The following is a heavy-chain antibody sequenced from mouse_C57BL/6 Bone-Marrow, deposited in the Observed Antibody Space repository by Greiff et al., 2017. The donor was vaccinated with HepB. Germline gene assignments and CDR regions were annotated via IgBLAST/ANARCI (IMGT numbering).Heavy chain of an antibody. Sequence: VQLVESGAELARPGASVKLSCKASGYTFTSYGISWVKQRTGQGLEWIGEIYPRSGNTYYNEKFKSKATLTVDKSSSTAYMQLSSLTSEDSAVYYCASRIYYGNYWGQGTTLTVSS. J-gene: IGHJ2*01. CDR3: ASRIYYGNY. CDR1: GYTFTSYG. D-gene: IGHD2-1*01. CDR2: IYPRSGNT. V-gene: IGHV1-81*01.